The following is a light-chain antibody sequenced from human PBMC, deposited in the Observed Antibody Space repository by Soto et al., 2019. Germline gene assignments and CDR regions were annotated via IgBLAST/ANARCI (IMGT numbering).Light chain of an antibody. CDR1: SSDVGGYNY. V-gene: IGLV2-14*01. J-gene: IGLJ2*01. Sequence: QSALTQPASVSGSPGQSITISCTGTSSDVGGYNYVSWYQQHPGKAPKLMIYDVSNRPSGVSNRFSGSKSGNTASLTISGLQAEEESDYYCSSYTSSSLVVFGGGTKLTVL. CDR2: DVS. CDR3: SSYTSSSLVV.